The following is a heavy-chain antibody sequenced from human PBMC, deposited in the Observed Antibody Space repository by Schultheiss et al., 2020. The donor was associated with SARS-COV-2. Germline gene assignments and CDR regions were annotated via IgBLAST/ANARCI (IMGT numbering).Heavy chain of an antibody. CDR2: INHSGST. D-gene: IGHD3-22*01. CDR3: ARLPYYDSSGYYSNWYFDL. Sequence: SETLSLTCAVYGGSFSGYSWTWIRQPPGKGLEWIGEINHSGSTNYNPSLKSRVTISVDTSKNQFSLKLSSVTAADTAVYYCARLPYYDSSGYYSNWYFDLWGRGTLVTVSS. J-gene: IGHJ2*01. CDR1: GGSFSGYS. V-gene: IGHV4-34*01.